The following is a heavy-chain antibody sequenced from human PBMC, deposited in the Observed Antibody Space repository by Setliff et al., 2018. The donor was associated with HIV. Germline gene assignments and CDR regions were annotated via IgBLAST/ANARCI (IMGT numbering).Heavy chain of an antibody. Sequence: PVGSLRLSCAASGFAFVGAEIHWVRQASGKGLEWVGRIRNKFNSLATQYGESLEGRFTISRDDSKNTAYLQMRSLKTDDTAVYYCAKDKLAAFDIWGQGTMVTVSS. CDR1: GFAFVGAE. V-gene: IGHV3-73*01. D-gene: IGHD1-1*01. CDR3: AKDKLAAFDI. CDR2: IRNKFNSLAT. J-gene: IGHJ3*02.